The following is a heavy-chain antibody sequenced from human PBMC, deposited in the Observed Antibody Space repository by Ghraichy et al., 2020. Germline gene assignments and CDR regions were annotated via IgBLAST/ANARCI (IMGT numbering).Heavy chain of an antibody. Sequence: GGSLRLSCAASGFTFSSYTMNWVRQAPGKGLEWVSSISSSSGYIYYADSVKGRFTISRDNAKNTLYLQMNSLRAEDTAVYYCACGNFDYWGQGTLVTVSS. CDR3: ACGNFDY. CDR2: ISSSSGYI. J-gene: IGHJ4*02. D-gene: IGHD6-25*01. V-gene: IGHV3-21*01. CDR1: GFTFSSYT.